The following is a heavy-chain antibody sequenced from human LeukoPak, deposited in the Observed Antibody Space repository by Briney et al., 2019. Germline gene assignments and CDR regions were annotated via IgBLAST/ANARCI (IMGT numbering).Heavy chain of an antibody. CDR1: GYSFTSYW. Sequence: GESLKISCKGSGYSFTSYWIGWVGQMPGKGREWMGIIYPGDSDTRYSPSFQGQVTISADKSISTAYLQWSSLKASDTAMYYCARLGVAVAGTKYFQHWGQGTLVTVSS. D-gene: IGHD6-19*01. CDR3: ARLGVAVAGTKYFQH. CDR2: IYPGDSDT. V-gene: IGHV5-51*01. J-gene: IGHJ1*01.